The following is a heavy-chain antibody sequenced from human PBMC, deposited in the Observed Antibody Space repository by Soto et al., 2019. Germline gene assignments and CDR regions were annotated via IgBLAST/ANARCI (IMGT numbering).Heavy chain of an antibody. CDR1: GFTFSSYA. Sequence: GGSLRLSCAASGFTFSSYAMSWVRQAPGKGLEWVSAISGSGGSTYYADSVKGRFTISRDNSKNTPYLQMNSLRAEDTAVYYCAKASSMVRGVIRPHDYWGQGTLVTVSS. J-gene: IGHJ4*02. CDR3: AKASSMVRGVIRPHDY. D-gene: IGHD3-10*01. V-gene: IGHV3-23*01. CDR2: ISGSGGST.